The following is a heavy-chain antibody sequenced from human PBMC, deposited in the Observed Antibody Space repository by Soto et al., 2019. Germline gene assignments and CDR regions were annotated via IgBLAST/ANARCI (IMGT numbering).Heavy chain of an antibody. CDR2: ISGSGGST. V-gene: IGHV3-23*01. D-gene: IGHD3-3*01. CDR3: AKSSILERTPHGYYSGYYYYMDV. CDR1: GFTFSSYA. Sequence: PGGSLRLSCASSGFTFSSYAMSWVRQAPGKGLEWVSAISGSGGSTYYADSVKGRFTISRDNSKNTLHLQMNSLRAEDTAVYYCAKSSILERTPHGYYSGYYYYMDVWGKGTTVTVSS. J-gene: IGHJ6*03.